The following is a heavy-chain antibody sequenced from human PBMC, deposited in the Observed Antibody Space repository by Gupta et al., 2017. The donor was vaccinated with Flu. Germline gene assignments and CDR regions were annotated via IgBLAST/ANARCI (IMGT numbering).Heavy chain of an antibody. CDR2: INRDGSEK. Sequence: FSKDGMSWVRMAPGKGLEWVANINRDGSEKNYVDSAKGRFTTSRDKAEDSLFLYMTSLRAEDTAVYYCARYGFSFGLDLWGQGTTVTVSS. D-gene: IGHD3-10*01. J-gene: IGHJ6*02. CDR3: ARYGFSFGLDL. V-gene: IGHV3-7*03. CDR1: FSKDG.